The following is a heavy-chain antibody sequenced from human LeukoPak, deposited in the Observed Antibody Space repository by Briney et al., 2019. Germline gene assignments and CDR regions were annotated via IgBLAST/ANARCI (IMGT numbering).Heavy chain of an antibody. D-gene: IGHD2-2*01. V-gene: IGHV4-34*01. CDR3: ARGSGSRAPVVYYFDY. CDR1: GGSFSGYY. Sequence: SETLSLTCAVSGGSFSGYYWTWIRQPPGKGLEWIGEINHSGSTNYNPSLKSRVTISVDTSKNQFSLKLSSVTAADTAVYYCARGSGSRAPVVYYFDYWGQGTLVTVSS. CDR2: INHSGST. J-gene: IGHJ4*02.